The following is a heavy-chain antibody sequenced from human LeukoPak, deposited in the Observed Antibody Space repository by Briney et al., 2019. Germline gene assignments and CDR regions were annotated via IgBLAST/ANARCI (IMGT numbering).Heavy chain of an antibody. J-gene: IGHJ4*02. CDR1: GFTFSSYA. CDR3: AKDRDYYGSGSSDY. V-gene: IGHV3-30*04. Sequence: PGGSLRLSCAASGFTFSSYAMHWVRQAPGKGLEWVALISYDGSNKYHADSVKGRFTISRDNSKNTLYLQMNSLRAEDTAVYYCAKDRDYYGSGSSDYWGQGTLVTVSS. CDR2: ISYDGSNK. D-gene: IGHD3-10*01.